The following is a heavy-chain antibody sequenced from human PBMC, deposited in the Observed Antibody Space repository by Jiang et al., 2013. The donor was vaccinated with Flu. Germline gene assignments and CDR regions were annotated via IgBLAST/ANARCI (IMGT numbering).Heavy chain of an antibody. CDR3: ARDDKNWQWVPHDY. CDR2: ISAYNGHT. Sequence: SGAEVKKPGASVKVSCKASGYIFSNYGISWVRQAPGHGLEWMGWISAYNGHTKYAENLQGRVTMTTERSTSTAYMELGSLRSDDTAVYYCARDDKNWQWVPHDYWGQGTLVTVSS. J-gene: IGHJ4*02. V-gene: IGHV1-18*01. D-gene: IGHD6-19*01. CDR1: GYIFSNYG.